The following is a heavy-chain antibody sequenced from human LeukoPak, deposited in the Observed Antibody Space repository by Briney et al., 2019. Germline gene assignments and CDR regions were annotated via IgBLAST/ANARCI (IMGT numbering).Heavy chain of an antibody. J-gene: IGHJ3*02. Sequence: ASVKVSCKASGYTFTGYYMHWVRQAPGQGLEWMGWINPNSGGTNYAQKFQGRVTMTRDTSISTAYMELRSLRSDDTAVYYCAREMEYSSGWSYAFDIWGQGTMVTVSS. D-gene: IGHD6-19*01. V-gene: IGHV1-2*02. CDR1: GYTFTGYY. CDR2: INPNSGGT. CDR3: AREMEYSSGWSYAFDI.